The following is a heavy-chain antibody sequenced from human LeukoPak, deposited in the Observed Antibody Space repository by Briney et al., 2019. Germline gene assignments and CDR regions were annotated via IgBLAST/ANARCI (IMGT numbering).Heavy chain of an antibody. CDR3: TRGATFDY. V-gene: IGHV4-34*01. J-gene: IGHJ4*02. Sequence: PSETLSLTCAVYGGSFSGYYWSWIRQPPGKGLEWIGEINHSGSTNYNPSLKSRVTISIDTSKNQFSLKLSSVTAADTAVYYCTRGATFDYWGQGTLVTVSS. CDR2: INHSGST. CDR1: GGSFSGYY.